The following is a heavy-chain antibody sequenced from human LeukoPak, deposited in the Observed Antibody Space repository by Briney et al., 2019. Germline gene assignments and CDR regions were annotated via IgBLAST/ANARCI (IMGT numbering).Heavy chain of an antibody. D-gene: IGHD3-22*01. J-gene: IGHJ5*02. V-gene: IGHV1-8*03. Sequence: ASVKVSCKASGYTFTSYDINWVRQATGQGLEWMGWMNPNSGNTGYAQKFQGRVTITRNTSISTAYMELSSLRSEDTAVYYCARGGPYYYDSKPFDPWGQGTLVTVSS. CDR2: MNPNSGNT. CDR1: GYTFTSYD. CDR3: ARGGPYYYDSKPFDP.